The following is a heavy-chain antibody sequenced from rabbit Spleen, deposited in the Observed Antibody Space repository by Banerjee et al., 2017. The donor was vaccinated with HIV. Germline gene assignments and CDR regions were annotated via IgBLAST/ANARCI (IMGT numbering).Heavy chain of an antibody. J-gene: IGHJ3*01. CDR3: ARDGAGGSYFAL. V-gene: IGHV1S40*01. CDR1: GVSFSFSSY. CDR2: INTYTGRP. Sequence: QSLEESGGDLVKPGASLTLTCTASGVSFSFSSYMCWVRQAPGKGLEWIACINTYTGRPVYASWTKGPFTISKAASTTVTLRMTSLTAADTATYFCARDGAGGSYFALWGQGTLVTVS. D-gene: IGHD8-1*01.